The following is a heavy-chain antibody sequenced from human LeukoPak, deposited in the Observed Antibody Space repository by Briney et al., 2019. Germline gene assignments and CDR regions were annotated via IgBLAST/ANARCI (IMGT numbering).Heavy chain of an antibody. Sequence: GGSLRLSCAASGFTVSSNYMSWVRQAPGKGLEWVSVIYSGGSTYYADSVKGRFTISRDNSKNTLYLQMNSLRAEDTAVYYCARERLKTGWFDPWGQGTLVTVSS. CDR3: ARERLKTGWFDP. CDR2: IYSGGST. J-gene: IGHJ5*02. V-gene: IGHV3-66*01. D-gene: IGHD1-14*01. CDR1: GFTVSSNY.